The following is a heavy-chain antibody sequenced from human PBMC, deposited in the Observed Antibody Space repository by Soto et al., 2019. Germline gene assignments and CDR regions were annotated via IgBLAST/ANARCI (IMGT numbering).Heavy chain of an antibody. CDR3: ARERKERVYCSSTSCHPYYYYYYYMDV. Sequence: SETLSLTCTVSGGSISSYYWSWIRQPPGKGLEWIGYIYYSGSTNYNPSLKSRVTISVDTSKNQFSLKLSSVTAADTAVYYCARERKERVYCSSTSCHPYYYYYYYMDVWGKGTTVTVSS. CDR2: IYYSGST. V-gene: IGHV4-59*01. J-gene: IGHJ6*03. CDR1: GGSISSYY. D-gene: IGHD2-2*01.